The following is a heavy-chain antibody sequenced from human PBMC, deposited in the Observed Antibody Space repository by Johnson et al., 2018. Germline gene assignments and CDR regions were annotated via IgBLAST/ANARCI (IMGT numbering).Heavy chain of an antibody. CDR2: ISHDANIA. J-gene: IGHJ4*02. V-gene: IGHV3-30*03. Sequence: QVQLVQSGGGVVQPGRSLRLSCAASGFTFSSYTMFWVRPAPGQGLEWVASISHDANIAIYADSVKGRFTISRDNARNSLYLQMNNMRAEDTAVYYCARMGRLDSWGQGTLVTVSS. CDR3: ARMGRLDS. CDR1: GFTFSSYT. D-gene: IGHD1-26*01.